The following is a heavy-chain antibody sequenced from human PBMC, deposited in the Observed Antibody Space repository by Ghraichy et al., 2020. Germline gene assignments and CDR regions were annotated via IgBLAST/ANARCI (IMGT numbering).Heavy chain of an antibody. CDR1: GYTFTSYD. D-gene: IGHD3-10*01. CDR2: MNPNSGNT. J-gene: IGHJ6*02. Sequence: ASVKVSCKASGYTFTSYDINWVRQASGQGLEWMGWMNPNSGNTGYAQKFQGRVTITRDTSINTAYMELSSLRSEDTAVYYCARGQGAMVRGVIMTYYYFYGFNVWGQGTTVTVSS. CDR3: ARGQGAMVRGVIMTYYYFYGFNV. V-gene: IGHV1-8*01.